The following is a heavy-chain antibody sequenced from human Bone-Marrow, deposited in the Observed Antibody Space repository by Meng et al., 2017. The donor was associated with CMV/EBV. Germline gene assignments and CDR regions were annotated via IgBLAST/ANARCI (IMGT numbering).Heavy chain of an antibody. V-gene: IGHV4-31*03. Sequence: SETLSLTCTVSGGSISSGGYYWSWIRQHPGKGLEWIGYIYYSGSTYYNPSLKSRVTISVDTSKNQFSLKLSSVTAADTAVYYCARGVGYCSSTSCSRGWFDPWGQGTLVTVSS. CDR2: IYYSGST. J-gene: IGHJ5*02. D-gene: IGHD2-2*01. CDR1: GGSISSGGYY. CDR3: ARGVGYCSSTSCSRGWFDP.